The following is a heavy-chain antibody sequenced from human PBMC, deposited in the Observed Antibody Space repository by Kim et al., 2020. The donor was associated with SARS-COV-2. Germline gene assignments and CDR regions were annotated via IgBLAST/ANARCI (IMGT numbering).Heavy chain of an antibody. CDR3: ARGGRQWLVHPNFDY. V-gene: IGHV4-34*01. CDR2: INHSGST. J-gene: IGHJ4*02. CDR1: GGSFSGYY. D-gene: IGHD6-19*01. Sequence: SKTLSLTCAVYGGSFSGYYWSWIRQPPGKGLEWIGEINHSGSTNYNPSLKSRVTISVDTSKNQFSLKLSSVTAADTAVYYCARGGRQWLVHPNFDYWGQGTLVTVSS.